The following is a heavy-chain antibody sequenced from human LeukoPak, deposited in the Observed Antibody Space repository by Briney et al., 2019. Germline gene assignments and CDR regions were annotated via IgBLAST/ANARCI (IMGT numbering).Heavy chain of an antibody. CDR1: EFSVGSNY. CDR2: IYSGGST. D-gene: IGHD2-21*01. V-gene: IGHV3-66*01. Sequence: PGGSLRLSCAASEFSVGSNYMTWVRQAPGKGLEWVSLIYSGGSTYYADSVKGRFTISRDNSKNTLYLQMNSLRAEDTAVYYCARGGLYCGGDCFDYWGQGTLVTVSS. J-gene: IGHJ4*02. CDR3: ARGGLYCGGDCFDY.